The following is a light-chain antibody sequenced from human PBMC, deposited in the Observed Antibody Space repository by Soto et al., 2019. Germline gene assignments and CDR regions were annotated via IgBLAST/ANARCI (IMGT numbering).Light chain of an antibody. CDR1: QTISNW. Sequence: DIQMTQSPSTLSASVGDRVTITCRASQTISNWLAWYQQKPGKAPELLIYAASSLQSGVPSRFSGSGSGTEFTLTITSLQPEDFATYYCQQYNDYSGMFGQGTKVDI. J-gene: IGKJ1*01. CDR2: AAS. CDR3: QQYNDYSGM. V-gene: IGKV1-5*01.